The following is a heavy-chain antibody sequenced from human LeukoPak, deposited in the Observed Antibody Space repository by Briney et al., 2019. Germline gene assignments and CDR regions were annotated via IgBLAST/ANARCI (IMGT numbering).Heavy chain of an antibody. D-gene: IGHD3-16*01. CDR3: ARETSQKGAHYMDV. CDR1: GGSISSSSYY. J-gene: IGHJ6*03. CDR2: ISYSGST. V-gene: IGHV4-39*07. Sequence: SETLSLTCTVSGGSISSSSYYWGWIRQPPGKGLEWIGSISYSGSTYYNPSLKSRVTISGDTSKTQFSLKLSSVTAADTAVYYCARETSQKGAHYMDVWGKGTTVTISS.